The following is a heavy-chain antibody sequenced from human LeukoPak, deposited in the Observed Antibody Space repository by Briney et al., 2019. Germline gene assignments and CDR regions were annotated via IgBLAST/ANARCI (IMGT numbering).Heavy chain of an antibody. CDR1: GYTLSELS. CDR2: FDPEDRET. V-gene: IGHV1-24*01. Sequence: APVKVSCKVSGYTLSELSIHWVRQAPGKGLEWVGGFDPEDRETISAQKFQGRVTMTEDTSTDTAYMELSRLRSEDTAVYYCATGEGATITFDIWGQGAMVTVFS. D-gene: IGHD1-26*01. CDR3: ATGEGATITFDI. J-gene: IGHJ3*02.